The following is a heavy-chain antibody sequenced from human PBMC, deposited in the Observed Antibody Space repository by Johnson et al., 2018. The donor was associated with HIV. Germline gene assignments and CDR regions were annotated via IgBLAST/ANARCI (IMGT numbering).Heavy chain of an antibody. J-gene: IGHJ3*02. D-gene: IGHD2-21*02. CDR1: GFTFSNYA. CDR2: ISGSGGST. V-gene: IGHV3-23*04. CDR3: ARDRTLTAYDAFDI. Sequence: EVQLVESGGGLVQPGGSLRLSCAASGFTFSNYAMSWVRQAPGKGLEWVSVISGSGGSTYYADSVKGRFTISRDSFKNTLYLQMNILRVEDTAVYYCARDRTLTAYDAFDIWGQGTLVTVSS.